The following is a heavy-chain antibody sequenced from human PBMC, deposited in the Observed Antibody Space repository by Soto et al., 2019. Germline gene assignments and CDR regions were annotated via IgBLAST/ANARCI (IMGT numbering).Heavy chain of an antibody. CDR2: IIPIFGTA. CDR1: GGTFSSYA. Sequence: SVKVSCKASGGTFSSYAISWVRQAPGQGLEWMGGIIPIFGTANYAQKLQGRVTITADKSTSTAYMELSSLRSEDTAVYYCARWLQTQYYFDYWGQGTMVTVYS. J-gene: IGHJ4*02. D-gene: IGHD5-12*01. CDR3: ARWLQTQYYFDY. V-gene: IGHV1-69*06.